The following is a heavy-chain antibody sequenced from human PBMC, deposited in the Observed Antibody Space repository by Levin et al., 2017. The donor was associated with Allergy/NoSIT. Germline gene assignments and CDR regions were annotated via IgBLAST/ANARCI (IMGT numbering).Heavy chain of an antibody. Sequence: SGPTLVKPTQTLTLTCTFSGFSLSTSGVGVGWIRQPPGKALEWLALIYWDDDKRYSPSLKSRLTITKDTSKNQVVLTMTNMDPVDTATYYCAREYYYGSGSYYRGFDPWGQGTLVTVSS. V-gene: IGHV2-5*02. CDR3: AREYYYGSGSYYRGFDP. CDR1: GFSLSTSGVG. CDR2: IYWDDDK. D-gene: IGHD3-10*01. J-gene: IGHJ5*02.